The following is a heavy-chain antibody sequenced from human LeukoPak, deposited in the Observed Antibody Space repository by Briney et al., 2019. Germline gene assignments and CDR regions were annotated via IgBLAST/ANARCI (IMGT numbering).Heavy chain of an antibody. V-gene: IGHV1-69*05. CDR1: GGTFSSYA. CDR3: ARGPTYYYDSSGGSFDY. CDR2: IIPILGTA. D-gene: IGHD3-22*01. Sequence: ASVKVSCKASGGTFSSYAISWVRQAPGQGLEWMGGIIPILGTANYAQKFQGRVTITTDESTSTAYMELSSLRSEDTAVYYCARGPTYYYDSSGGSFDYWGQGTLVTVSS. J-gene: IGHJ4*02.